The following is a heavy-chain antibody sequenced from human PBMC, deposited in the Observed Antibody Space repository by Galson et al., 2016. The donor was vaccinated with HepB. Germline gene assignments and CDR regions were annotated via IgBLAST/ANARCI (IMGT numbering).Heavy chain of an antibody. J-gene: IGHJ2*01. D-gene: IGHD6-19*01. V-gene: IGHV4-59*01. Sequence: ETLSLTCSVSGDSISTYYWTWIRQPPGKGLEWIAYIYNGGSTSYNPSLKSRVTMSVDTSKTQFSLKLSSVTAADTAVYYCARGDTSGWYFDLWGRGTLVTVSS. CDR3: ARGDTSGWYFDL. CDR2: IYNGGST. CDR1: GDSISTYY.